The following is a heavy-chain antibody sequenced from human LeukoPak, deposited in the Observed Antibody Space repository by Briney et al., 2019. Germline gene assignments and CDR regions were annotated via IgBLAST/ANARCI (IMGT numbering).Heavy chain of an antibody. CDR1: GGSFSGYY. J-gene: IGHJ3*02. CDR2: IYHSGST. D-gene: IGHD4-11*01. V-gene: IGHV4-38-2*02. Sequence: ASETLSLTCAVYGGSFSGYYWGWIRQPPGKGLEWIGSIYHSGSTFYNPSLKSRVTISLGTSKNQFSLKLSSVTAADTAVYYCARDLSSSSNYVDGAFDIWGQGTMVTVSS. CDR3: ARDLSSSSNYVDGAFDI.